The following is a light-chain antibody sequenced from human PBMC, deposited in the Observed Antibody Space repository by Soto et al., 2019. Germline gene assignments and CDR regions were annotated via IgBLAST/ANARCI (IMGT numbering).Light chain of an antibody. Sequence: EIQMTQSPSTLSASVGDRVTITCRASQSITIWLAWYQQKPGKAPKLLIFDASSLESGVPSRFSGSGSGTEFTLTISSLQPDDFATYYCQHYNSYSWTFGHGTKVDIK. V-gene: IGKV1-5*01. J-gene: IGKJ1*01. CDR2: DAS. CDR3: QHYNSYSWT. CDR1: QSITIW.